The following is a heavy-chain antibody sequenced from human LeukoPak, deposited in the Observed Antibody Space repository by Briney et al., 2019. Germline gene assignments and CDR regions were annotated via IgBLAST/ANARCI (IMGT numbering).Heavy chain of an antibody. V-gene: IGHV4-59*08. CDR2: ISYTGTT. J-gene: IGHJ4*02. CDR3: ARLGGNWNSPGRDY. CDR1: GGSINGYS. Sequence: SETLSLTCSVSGGSINGYSWTWIRQPPGMRLEWVGHISYTGTTNYNPSLTTRVAISVDTSKNQFSLRLTSVTAADTGMYFCARLGGNWNSPGRDYWGQGTLVTVSS. D-gene: IGHD3-10*01.